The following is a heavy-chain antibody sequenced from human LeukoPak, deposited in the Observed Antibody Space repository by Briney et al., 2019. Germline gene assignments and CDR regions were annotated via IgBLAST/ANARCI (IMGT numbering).Heavy chain of an antibody. D-gene: IGHD6-19*01. J-gene: IGHJ4*02. Sequence: QSGGSLRLSCAASGFTFSSYAMSWVRQAPGKGLEWVSTISGSGGSTYYADSVKGRFTISRDNSKNTLYLQMNSLRAEDTAVYYCAKAPPRGWLGRGWDYWGQGTLVTVSS. CDR2: ISGSGGST. CDR3: AKAPPRGWLGRGWDY. CDR1: GFTFSSYA. V-gene: IGHV3-23*01.